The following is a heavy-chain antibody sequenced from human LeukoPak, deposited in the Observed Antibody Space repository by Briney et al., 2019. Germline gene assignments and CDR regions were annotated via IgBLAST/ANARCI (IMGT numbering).Heavy chain of an antibody. V-gene: IGHV1-46*01. CDR2: INPSGGST. CDR1: GYTFTSYY. D-gene: IGHD2-21*02. J-gene: IGHJ4*02. CDR3: ARVVVVTATPDY. Sequence: ASVKVSCTASGYTFTSYYMHWVRQAPGQGLEWMGIINPSGGSTSYAQKFQGRVTMTRDTSISTAYMELSRLRSDDTAVYYCARVVVVTATPDYWGQGTLVTVSS.